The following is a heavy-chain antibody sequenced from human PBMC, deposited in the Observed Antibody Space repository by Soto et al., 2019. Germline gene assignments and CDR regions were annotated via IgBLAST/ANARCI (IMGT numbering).Heavy chain of an antibody. V-gene: IGHV3-74*01. CDR2: INSDGSST. Sequence: PGGSLRLSCAASGFTFSSYWMHWVRQAPGKGLVWVPRINSDGSSTSYADSVKGRFTISRDNAKNTLYLQMNSLRAEDTAVYYCARPYSSSWYFDYWGQGTLVTVSS. D-gene: IGHD6-13*01. CDR3: ARPYSSSWYFDY. J-gene: IGHJ4*02. CDR1: GFTFSSYW.